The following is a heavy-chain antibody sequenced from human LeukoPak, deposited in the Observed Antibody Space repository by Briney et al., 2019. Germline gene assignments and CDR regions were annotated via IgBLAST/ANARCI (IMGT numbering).Heavy chain of an antibody. Sequence: SETLSLTCAVYGGSFSGYYWSWIRQPPGKGLEWIGEINHSGSTNYNPSLKSRVTISVDTSKSQFSLKLSSVTAADTAVYYCARDGYSGNDGLWGQGTLVTVSS. CDR1: GGSFSGYY. D-gene: IGHD5-12*01. J-gene: IGHJ4*02. CDR2: INHSGST. V-gene: IGHV4-34*01. CDR3: ARDGYSGNDGL.